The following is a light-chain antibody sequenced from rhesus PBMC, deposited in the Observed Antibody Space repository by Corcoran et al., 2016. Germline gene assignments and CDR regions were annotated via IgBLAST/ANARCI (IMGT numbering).Light chain of an antibody. CDR1: QSVGSY. J-gene: IGKJ1*01. V-gene: IGKV3-40*03. Sequence: EIVMTQSPATLSLSPGETATLSCRASQSVGSYLAWYQQKPGQPPKPLVHSADFRAPGIPNRFSGSGAMTDFTLTISSLEPEDVGVYHGQQYNDLLPTFGQGTKVEIK. CDR3: QQYNDLLPT. CDR2: SAD.